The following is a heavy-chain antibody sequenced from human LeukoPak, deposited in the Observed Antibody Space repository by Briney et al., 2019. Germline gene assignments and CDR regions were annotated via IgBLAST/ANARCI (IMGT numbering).Heavy chain of an antibody. CDR2: IMPVCGNK. V-gene: IGHV3-30*02. CDR1: GSTFSSYG. D-gene: IGHD4-23*01. CDR3: AKRLYGGNSGEGGLYKFDY. J-gene: IGHJ4*02. Sequence: GGSVKLSCEASGSTFSSYGIRWVRQAPGKGLEWMAVIMPVCGNKYYAETVKGRFTITTDKSKSTPYLEMNSLRAEDTAVYYCAKRLYGGNSGEGGLYKFDYWGQGTLVTVSS.